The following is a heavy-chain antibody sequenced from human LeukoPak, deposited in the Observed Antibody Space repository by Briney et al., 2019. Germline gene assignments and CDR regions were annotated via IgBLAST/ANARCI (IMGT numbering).Heavy chain of an antibody. CDR2: ISGSGGST. CDR1: GFTFSSYA. CDR3: AKDIIWVGDISYYFDY. J-gene: IGHJ4*02. V-gene: IGHV3-23*01. D-gene: IGHD3-16*02. Sequence: GGSLRLSRAASGFTFSSYAMSWVRQAPGKGLEWVSAISGSGGSTYYADSVKGRFTISRDNSKNTLYLQMSSLRAEDTAVYYCAKDIIWVGDISYYFDYWGQGTLVTVSS.